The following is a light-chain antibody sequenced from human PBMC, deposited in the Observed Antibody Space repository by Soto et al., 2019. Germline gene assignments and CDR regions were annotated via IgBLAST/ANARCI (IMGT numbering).Light chain of an antibody. Sequence: QLVLTQPASVSGSPGQSITISCSGTSGDVGTYNFVSWYQQHPGKAPKLMIYDVSNRPSGVSNRFSGSKSGNTASLTISGLQAEDEADYYCSSYTTSSVVFGGGTKLTVL. CDR3: SSYTTSSVV. CDR2: DVS. V-gene: IGLV2-14*01. CDR1: SGDVGTYNF. J-gene: IGLJ2*01.